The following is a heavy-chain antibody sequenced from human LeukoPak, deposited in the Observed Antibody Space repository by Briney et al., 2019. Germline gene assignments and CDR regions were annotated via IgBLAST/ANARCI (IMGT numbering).Heavy chain of an antibody. Sequence: ASVKVSCKASGYTFTGYYMHWVRQAPGQGLEWMGWINPNSGGTNYAQKLQGRVTMTRDTSISTAYMELSRLRSDDTAVYYCARVEGEYYYDSSGYFTWGQGTLVTVSS. D-gene: IGHD3-22*01. CDR1: GYTFTGYY. CDR2: INPNSGGT. CDR3: ARVEGEYYYDSSGYFT. V-gene: IGHV1-2*02. J-gene: IGHJ5*02.